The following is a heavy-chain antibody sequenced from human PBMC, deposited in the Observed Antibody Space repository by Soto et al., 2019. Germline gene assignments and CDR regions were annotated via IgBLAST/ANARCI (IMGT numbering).Heavy chain of an antibody. V-gene: IGHV4-39*01. CDR1: SGSISSTSYY. Sequence: SETLSLTCTVSSGSISSTSYYWAWIRQPPGKGLEWIGAIYYDGTTYYTESLKSRVSISVDTSKNQFSLKLSSVTAADTAVYYCARGCSSTSCYRAQWLRSHYYYGMDVWGQGTTVTVSS. CDR3: ARGCSSTSCYRAQWLRSHYYYGMDV. D-gene: IGHD2-2*02. J-gene: IGHJ6*02. CDR2: IYYDGTT.